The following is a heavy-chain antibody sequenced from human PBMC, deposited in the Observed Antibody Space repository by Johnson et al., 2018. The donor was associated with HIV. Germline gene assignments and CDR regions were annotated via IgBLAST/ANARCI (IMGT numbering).Heavy chain of an antibody. CDR1: GFTVSSNY. D-gene: IGHD6-13*01. CDR3: ARPGIEAAGYDAFDI. Sequence: VQLVEFGGGVVQPGRSLRLSCVASGFTVSSNYMSWVRQAPGKGLEWVSVIYSGGSTYYADSVKGRFTISRDNSKNTLYLQMNSLRAEDTAVYYCARPGIEAAGYDAFDIWGQGTMVTVSS. V-gene: IGHV3-66*01. CDR2: IYSGGST. J-gene: IGHJ3*02.